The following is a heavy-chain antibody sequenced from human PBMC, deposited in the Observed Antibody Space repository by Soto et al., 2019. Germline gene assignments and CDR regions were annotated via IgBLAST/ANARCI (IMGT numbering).Heavy chain of an antibody. V-gene: IGHV1-69*19. CDR3: AREVQVHTPAFVY. CDR2: ISPMFGAA. J-gene: IGHJ4*02. CDR1: GGTFNTYA. D-gene: IGHD3-10*01. Sequence: QVPLVQSGAEMKKPGSSVKVSCQSSGGTFNTYAMNWVRQAPEQGPEWMGDISPMFGAANYAPKFQGRVTITADESTGTSYMQLSSLTSEDTALYFCAREVQVHTPAFVYWGQGTLVTVSS.